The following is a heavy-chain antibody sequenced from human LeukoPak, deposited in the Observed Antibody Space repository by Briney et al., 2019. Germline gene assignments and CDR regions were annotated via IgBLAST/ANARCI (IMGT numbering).Heavy chain of an antibody. Sequence: SETLSLTCTVSGDSISSNSDYWGWIRQPPGKGLEWIGSAYYRGSTDYNPSIKSRVTISVDTSKNQFSLKLSSVTAADTAVYYCARDSSGVGLRSGHLRYYYYYMDVWGKGTTVTISS. CDR2: AYYRGST. J-gene: IGHJ6*03. V-gene: IGHV4-39*07. CDR3: ARDSSGVGLRSGHLRYYYYYMDV. CDR1: GDSISSNSDY. D-gene: IGHD4-17*01.